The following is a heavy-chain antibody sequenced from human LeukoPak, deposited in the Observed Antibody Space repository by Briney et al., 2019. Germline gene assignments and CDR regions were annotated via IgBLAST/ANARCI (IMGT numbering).Heavy chain of an antibody. Sequence: GASVKVSCKASGYTFTGYYMHWVRQAPGQWLEWMGWINPNSGGTNYAQKFQGRVTMTRDTSISTAYMELSRLRSDDTAVYYCASPEAAAGTEFDYWGQGTLVTVSS. CDR3: ASPEAAAGTEFDY. D-gene: IGHD6-13*01. V-gene: IGHV1-2*02. CDR1: GYTFTGYY. CDR2: INPNSGGT. J-gene: IGHJ4*02.